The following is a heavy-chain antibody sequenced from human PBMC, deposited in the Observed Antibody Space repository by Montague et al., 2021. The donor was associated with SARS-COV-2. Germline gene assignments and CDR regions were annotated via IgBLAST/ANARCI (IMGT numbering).Heavy chain of an antibody. CDR3: ARSPEPMIILIITSLNWYFDL. CDR2: IYYSGXT. CDR1: GGCISSGGYY. D-gene: IGHD3-22*01. Sequence: TLSLTCTVSGGCISSGGYYWSWIRQHPGKGLEWIGYIYYSGXTXYXXXXKXRVTISVDTSKNQFSLKMRSVTAADTAVYYCARSPEPMIILIITSLNWYFDLWGRGTLVTVSS. J-gene: IGHJ2*01. V-gene: IGHV4-31*03.